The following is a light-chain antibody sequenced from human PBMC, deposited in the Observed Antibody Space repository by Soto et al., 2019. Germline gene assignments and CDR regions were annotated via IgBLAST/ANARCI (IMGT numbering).Light chain of an antibody. V-gene: IGKV1-39*01. CDR2: ATS. Sequence: DIQMTQSPPSLSASVGDRVNITCRASRSVATYLNWYQQKVGKAPELLIFATSNLPRGVPSRFSGSGSGTEFTLTISSLEFEDFATYFCQQSYSTPQTFGPGTKVD. CDR3: QQSYSTPQT. J-gene: IGKJ3*01. CDR1: RSVATY.